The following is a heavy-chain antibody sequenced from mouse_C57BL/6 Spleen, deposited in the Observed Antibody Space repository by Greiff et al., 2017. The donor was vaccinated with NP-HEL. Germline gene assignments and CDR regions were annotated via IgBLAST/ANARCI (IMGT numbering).Heavy chain of an antibody. D-gene: IGHD2-5*01. CDR2: ISSGSSTI. V-gene: IGHV5-17*01. CDR3: ARRVSKGDGYFDY. CDR1: GFTFSDYG. J-gene: IGHJ2*01. Sequence: EVQRVESGGGLVKPGGSLKLSCAASGFTFSDYGMHWVRQAPEKGLEWVAYISSGSSTIYYADTVKGRFTISRDNAKNTLFLQMTRLRSEDTAMYYCARRVSKGDGYFDYWGQGTTLTVSS.